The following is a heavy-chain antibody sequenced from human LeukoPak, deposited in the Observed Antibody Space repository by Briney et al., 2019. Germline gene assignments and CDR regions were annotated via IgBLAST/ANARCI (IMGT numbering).Heavy chain of an antibody. D-gene: IGHD3-10*02. CDR3: AELGITMIGGV. CDR1: GFTFSNYW. J-gene: IGHJ6*04. CDR2: INQHGGEI. Sequence: GGSLRLSCAASGFTFSNYWMTWVRQAPGKGLQWVANINQHGGEIYYLDSVRGRFTISRDNAKNSLYLQMNSLRAEDTAVYYCAELGITMIGGVWGKGTTVTISS. V-gene: IGHV3-7*01.